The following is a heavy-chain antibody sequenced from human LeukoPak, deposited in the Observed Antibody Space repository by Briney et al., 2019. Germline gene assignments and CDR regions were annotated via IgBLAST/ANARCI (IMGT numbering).Heavy chain of an antibody. CDR2: IYYSGST. CDR3: ARAYDSWSGSPGGWFGP. D-gene: IGHD3-3*01. CDR1: GGSISSYY. Sequence: SETLSLTCTVSGGSISSYYWSWIRQPPGKGLEWIGYIYYSGSTNYNPSLKSRVTISVDTSKNQFSLKLSSVTAADTAVYYCARAYDSWSGSPGGWFGPWGQGALVTVSS. V-gene: IGHV4-59*01. J-gene: IGHJ5*02.